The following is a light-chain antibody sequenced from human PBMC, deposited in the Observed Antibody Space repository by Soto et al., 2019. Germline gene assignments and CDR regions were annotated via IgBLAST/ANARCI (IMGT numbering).Light chain of an antibody. CDR3: SSYTSSSTLYVV. Sequence: QSALTQPASVSGSPGQSITISCTGTSSDVGGYNYVSWYQQHPGKAPKLMIYDVSNRPSGVSNRFSGSKSGNTASLTISGLPAEDEADYYSSSYTSSSTLYVVFGGGTKLTVL. J-gene: IGLJ2*01. CDR1: SSDVGGYNY. CDR2: DVS. V-gene: IGLV2-14*01.